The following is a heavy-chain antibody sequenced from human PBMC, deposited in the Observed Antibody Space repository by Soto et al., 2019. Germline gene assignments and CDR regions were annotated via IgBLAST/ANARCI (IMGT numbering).Heavy chain of an antibody. CDR1: GFTVSNVW. V-gene: IGHV3-15*01. CDR2: IKRKTDGGTT. D-gene: IGHD3-22*01. J-gene: IGHJ3*02. Sequence: EVQLVESGGGLVKPGGSLRLSCAASGFTVSNVWMTWVRQTAGKGLEWVGHIKRKTDGGTTEYAAPVKGRFTISRDDSKNTLYLQMNSLKTEDTAVYYCATEVIYSDSSGYWTVVGYTLDIWGQGTMVTVSS. CDR3: ATEVIYSDSSGYWTVVGYTLDI.